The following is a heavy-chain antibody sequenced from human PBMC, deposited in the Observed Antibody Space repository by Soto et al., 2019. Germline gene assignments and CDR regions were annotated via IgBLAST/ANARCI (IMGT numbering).Heavy chain of an antibody. D-gene: IGHD4-4*01. Sequence: GGSLRLSCAASGFTFGDYYMSWIRQAPGKGLEWVSYISSSGSTIYYADSVKGRFTISRDNAKNSLYLQMNSLRAEDTAVYYCASNSNFSPNFDYWGQGTLVTVSS. CDR2: ISSSGSTI. V-gene: IGHV3-11*01. CDR1: GFTFGDYY. J-gene: IGHJ4*02. CDR3: ASNSNFSPNFDY.